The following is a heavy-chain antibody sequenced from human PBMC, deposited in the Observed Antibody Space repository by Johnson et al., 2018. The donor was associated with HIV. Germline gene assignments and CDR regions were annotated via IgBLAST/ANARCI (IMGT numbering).Heavy chain of an antibody. CDR1: GFTFSDYW. V-gene: IGHV3-7*05. Sequence: VQLVESGGGLVQPGGSLRLSCVVSGFTFSDYWMTWVRQAPGKGLEWVANIKQDGSDKFYVHSVKGRFSISRDNAKNSLYLQMNSLRAEDTAVYYCARDQGMVVTPGDCFDIWGQGTMVTVSS. D-gene: IGHD2-21*02. CDR3: ARDQGMVVTPGDCFDI. J-gene: IGHJ3*02. CDR2: IKQDGSDK.